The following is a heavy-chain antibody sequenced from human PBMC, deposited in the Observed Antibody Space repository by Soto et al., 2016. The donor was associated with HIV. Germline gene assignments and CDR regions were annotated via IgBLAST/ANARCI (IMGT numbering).Heavy chain of an antibody. CDR3: ARETTSGWYDG. Sequence: EVQLLESGGGVIQPGGSLRLSCAASGFAFSTYAMSWVRQAPGKGLEWVSYISYTGTKTYYAVSVKGRFTISRDNAKNSLYLEMSSLRVEDTAVYYCARETTSGWYDGWGQGTLVSVSS. D-gene: IGHD1-26*01. J-gene: IGHJ5*02. V-gene: IGHV3-48*01. CDR2: ISYTGTKT. CDR1: GFAFSTYA.